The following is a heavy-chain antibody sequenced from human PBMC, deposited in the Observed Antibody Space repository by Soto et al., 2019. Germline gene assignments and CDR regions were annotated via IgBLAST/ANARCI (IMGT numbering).Heavy chain of an antibody. CDR2: ISSSGSIM. J-gene: IGHJ6*03. D-gene: IGHD4-17*01. CDR1: GFTFSDYH. Sequence: QVQLVESGGGLVKPGGSLRLSCAASGFTFSDYHMSWIRQAPGKGLEWVSDISSSGSIMYYADSVKGRFTISRDNAKNSLYLQMNSLRAEDTAVYYCARTPDGVYFYYSYMDVWGKGTTVTVSS. V-gene: IGHV3-11*01. CDR3: ARTPDGVYFYYSYMDV.